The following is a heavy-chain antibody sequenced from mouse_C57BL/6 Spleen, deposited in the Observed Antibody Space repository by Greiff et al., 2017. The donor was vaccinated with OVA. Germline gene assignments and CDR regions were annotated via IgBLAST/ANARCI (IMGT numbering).Heavy chain of an antibody. Sequence: EVQLQQSGPELVKPGASVKISCKASGYTFTDYYMNWVKQSHGKSLEWIGDINPNNGGTSYNQKFKGKATLTVDKSSSTAYMELRSLTSEDSAVYYCARRLTGTGYYYAMDYWGQGTSVTVSS. CDR1: GYTFTDYY. CDR2: INPNNGGT. J-gene: IGHJ4*01. D-gene: IGHD4-1*01. CDR3: ARRLTGTGYYYAMDY. V-gene: IGHV1-26*01.